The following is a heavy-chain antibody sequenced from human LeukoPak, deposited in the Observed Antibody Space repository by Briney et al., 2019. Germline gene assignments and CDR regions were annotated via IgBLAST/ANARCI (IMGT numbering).Heavy chain of an antibody. CDR2: IYYSGST. Sequence: SETLSLTCTVSGGSISSGGYYWSWIRQHPGKGLEWIGYIYYSGSTYCNPSLKSRVTISVDTSKNQFSLKLSSVTAADTAVYYCARGRHGGSGWIDYWGQGTLVTVSS. CDR3: ARGRHGGSGWIDY. J-gene: IGHJ4*02. V-gene: IGHV4-31*03. CDR1: GGSISSGGYY. D-gene: IGHD6-19*01.